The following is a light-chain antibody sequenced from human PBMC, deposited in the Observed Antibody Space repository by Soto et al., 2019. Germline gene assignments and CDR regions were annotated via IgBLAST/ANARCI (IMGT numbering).Light chain of an antibody. CDR2: DVS. Sequence: QSVLTQPPSASGTPGQKVFISCSGSSSNIGGTNYAYWYQQHPGKAPKLMIYDVSKRPSGVPDRFSGSKSGNTASLTISGLQAEDEADYYCCSYAGSYTFVFGTGTKVTVL. CDR3: CSYAGSYTFV. J-gene: IGLJ1*01. CDR1: SSNIGGTNY. V-gene: IGLV2-11*01.